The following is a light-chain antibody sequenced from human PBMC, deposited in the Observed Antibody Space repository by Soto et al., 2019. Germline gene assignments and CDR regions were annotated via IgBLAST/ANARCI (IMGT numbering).Light chain of an antibody. J-gene: IGLJ2*01. Sequence: QSALTQPPSASGSPGQSVTISCTGTSSDVGGYNYVSWYQQHPGKAPKLMIYEVSKRPSGVPDRFSGSKSGNMASLTVSGLQAEDEADYYCSSYAGSTPRFGGGTKLTVL. CDR2: EVS. CDR1: SSDVGGYNY. CDR3: SSYAGSTPR. V-gene: IGLV2-8*01.